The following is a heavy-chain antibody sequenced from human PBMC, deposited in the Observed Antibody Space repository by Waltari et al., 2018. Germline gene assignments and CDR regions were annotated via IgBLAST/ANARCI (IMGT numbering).Heavy chain of an antibody. V-gene: IGHV1-8*02. CDR2: LNPNSGAT. CDR1: GYTFINYA. D-gene: IGHD2-21*01. CDR3: ARGRDVFANFDYNWFDP. J-gene: IGHJ5*02. Sequence: QVQLVQSGAEVLRPGASVKVSCQASGYTFINYATNWFRQAAGQGLAWRGGLNPNSGATADEQKVQGRITMTWDKSISTAYMEMSNLRSDDTAVLYCARGRDVFANFDYNWFDPWGQGTLVTVSS.